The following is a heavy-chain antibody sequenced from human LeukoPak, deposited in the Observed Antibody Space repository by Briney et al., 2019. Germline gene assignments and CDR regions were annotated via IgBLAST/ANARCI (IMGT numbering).Heavy chain of an antibody. Sequence: GRSLRLSCAASGFTFSSYAMHWVRQAPGKGLEWVAVISYDGSNKYYAHSVKGRFTISRDNSKNTLYLQMNSLRAEDTAVYYCARDNSVGDNAWWFDPWGQGTLVTVSS. V-gene: IGHV3-30*04. J-gene: IGHJ5*02. CDR1: GFTFSSYA. CDR2: ISYDGSNK. CDR3: ARDNSVGDNAWWFDP. D-gene: IGHD1-26*01.